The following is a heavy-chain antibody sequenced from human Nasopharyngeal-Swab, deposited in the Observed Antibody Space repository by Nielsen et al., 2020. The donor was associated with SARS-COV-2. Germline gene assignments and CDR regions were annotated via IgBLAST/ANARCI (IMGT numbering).Heavy chain of an antibody. J-gene: IGHJ3*02. V-gene: IGHV3-30-3*01. CDR3: ARDPSSSWLYDAFDI. CDR2: ISYDGSNK. CDR1: GFTFSSYA. Sequence: GGSLRLSCAASGFTFSSYAMHWVRQAPGKGLEWVAVISYDGSNKYYADSVKGRFTISRDNSKNTLYLQMNSLRAEDTAVYYCARDPSSSWLYDAFDIWGQGTMVTRLL. D-gene: IGHD6-13*01.